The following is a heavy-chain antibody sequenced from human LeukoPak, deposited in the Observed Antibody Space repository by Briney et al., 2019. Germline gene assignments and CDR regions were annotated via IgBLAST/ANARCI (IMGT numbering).Heavy chain of an antibody. CDR2: INPNSGGT. V-gene: IGHV1-2*02. CDR1: GYTFTGYY. Sequence: ASVKVSCTASGYTFTGYYMHWVRQAPGQGLEWMGWINPNSGGTNYAQKFQGRVTMTRDTSISTAYMELSRMRSDDTAVYYCAISPRVPYYYSAMDVWGQGTTVTVSS. D-gene: IGHD2-2*01. CDR3: AISPRVPYYYSAMDV. J-gene: IGHJ6*01.